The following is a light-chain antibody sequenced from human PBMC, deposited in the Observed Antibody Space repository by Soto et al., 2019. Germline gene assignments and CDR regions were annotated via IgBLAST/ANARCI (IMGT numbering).Light chain of an antibody. V-gene: IGKV3-20*01. CDR2: GAS. J-gene: IGKJ1*01. CDR3: QQYGSSSWT. Sequence: EIVLTQSPDTLSLSPGERATLSCRASQSVSSSYLAWYQHKPGQAPRLLIYGASSRETGIPDRFSGSGSGTEFTLTISRLEPEDFAVYYCQQYGSSSWTFGQGTKVDIK. CDR1: QSVSSSY.